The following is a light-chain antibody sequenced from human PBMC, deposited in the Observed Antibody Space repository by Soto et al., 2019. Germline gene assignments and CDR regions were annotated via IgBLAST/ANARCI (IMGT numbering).Light chain of an antibody. CDR2: ANN. V-gene: IGLV1-51*01. CDR3: QSYDSSRSPLYV. J-gene: IGLJ1*01. CDR1: SSNIGNDY. Sequence: QSVLTQPPSVSAAPGQKVTISCSGSSSNIGNDYVSWYQQLPGTAPKLLIYANNQRPSGIPDRFSGSKSGTSATLGITGLQTGDEADYYCQSYDSSRSPLYVFGTGTKVTVL.